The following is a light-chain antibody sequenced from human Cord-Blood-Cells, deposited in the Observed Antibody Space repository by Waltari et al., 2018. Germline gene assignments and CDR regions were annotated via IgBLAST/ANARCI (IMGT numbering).Light chain of an antibody. J-gene: IGLJ1*01. Sequence: QSALTQPRSVSGSPGQSVTISCTGTSSDVGGYHYVPWYQQHPGKAPKLMIYDVSKRPSGVPDRFSGSNSGNTASLTISGLQAEDEADYYCCSYAGSYTYVFGTGTKVTVL. CDR3: CSYAGSYTYV. V-gene: IGLV2-11*01. CDR2: DVS. CDR1: SSDVGGYHY.